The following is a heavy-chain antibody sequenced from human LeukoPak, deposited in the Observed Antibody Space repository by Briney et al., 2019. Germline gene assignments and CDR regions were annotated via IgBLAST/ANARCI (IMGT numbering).Heavy chain of an antibody. V-gene: IGHV3-49*04. CDR1: GFTFGDYA. Sequence: GGSLRLSCTTSGFTFGDYAMSWVRQAPGKGLEWVGFIRSKVYGGTPEYAASVKGRFTISRDDSKSIAYLQMNSLKTEDTAVYYCTRVDCSSTSCYISHADYWGRGTLVTVSS. J-gene: IGHJ4*02. CDR2: IRSKVYGGTP. CDR3: TRVDCSSTSCYISHADY. D-gene: IGHD2-2*02.